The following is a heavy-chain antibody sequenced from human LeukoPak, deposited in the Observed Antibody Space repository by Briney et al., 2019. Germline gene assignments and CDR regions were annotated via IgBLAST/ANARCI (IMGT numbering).Heavy chain of an antibody. Sequence: SETLSLTCTVSGGSISSGGYYWSWIRQHPGKGLEWIGYIYYSGSTHYNPSLKSRVTISLDTSKNQFSLKLSSVTAADTAVYYCARETDGDAFDIWGQGTVVTVSS. CDR1: GGSISSGGYY. V-gene: IGHV4-31*03. CDR3: ARETDGDAFDI. CDR2: IYYSGST. J-gene: IGHJ3*02.